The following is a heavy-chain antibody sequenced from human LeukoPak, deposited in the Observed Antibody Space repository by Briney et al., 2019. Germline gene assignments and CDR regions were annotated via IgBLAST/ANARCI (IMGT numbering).Heavy chain of an antibody. Sequence: GSVRVSCKASGYSFTSYDTNWVRQAPGQGLEWMGWMCPRRGYTDSARRFEGRIRMTRDTSISTAYLQLSSLTSGDTAVYYCVRGWISGYVSEYYFENWGQGTLITVSS. J-gene: IGHJ4*02. CDR1: GYSFTSYD. V-gene: IGHV1-8*01. CDR2: MCPRRGYT. D-gene: IGHD5/OR15-5a*01. CDR3: VRGWISGYVSEYYFEN.